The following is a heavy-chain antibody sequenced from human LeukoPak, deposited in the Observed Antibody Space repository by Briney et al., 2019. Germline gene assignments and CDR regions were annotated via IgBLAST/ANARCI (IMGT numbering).Heavy chain of an antibody. V-gene: IGHV3-11*06. J-gene: IGHJ4*02. D-gene: IGHD6-19*01. CDR2: ISSSSSYT. CDR3: ARENGYSSGWSHFDY. Sequence: GSLRLSCAASGFTFSDYYMSWIRQAPGKGLEWVSYISSSSSYTNYADSVKGRFTISRDNAKNSLYLQMNSLRAEDTAVYYCARENGYSSGWSHFDYWGQGTLVTVSS. CDR1: GFTFSDYY.